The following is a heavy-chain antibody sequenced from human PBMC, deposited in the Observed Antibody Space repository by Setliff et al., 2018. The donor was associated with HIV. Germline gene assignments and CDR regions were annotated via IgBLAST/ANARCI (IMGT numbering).Heavy chain of an antibody. D-gene: IGHD5-18*01. CDR1: GLTVSSNY. Sequence: GGSLRLSCAASGLTVSSNYITWVRQAPGKGLEWLSYISSTGRTISYAVSVKGRFTISRDNAKNSVYLQMNSLRVEDTAVYYCARDLGYTYGHFDYWGQGTLVTVSS. CDR2: ISSTGRTI. V-gene: IGHV3-48*03. CDR3: ARDLGYTYGHFDY. J-gene: IGHJ4*02.